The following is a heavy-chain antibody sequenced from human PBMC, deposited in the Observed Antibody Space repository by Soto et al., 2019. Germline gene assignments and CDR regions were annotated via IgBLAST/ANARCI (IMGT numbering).Heavy chain of an antibody. CDR1: GYSFSSYW. V-gene: IGHV5-10-1*01. J-gene: IGHJ5*02. Sequence: GESLKISCKGSGYSFSSYWISWVRQMPGKGLEWMGRIDPSDSYTNYSPSFQGHVTISADKSISTAYLQWSSLKASDTAMYYCSRVDPGETSLFYLCGQGSLVLGSS. CDR3: SRVDPGETSLFYL. D-gene: IGHD3-10*01. CDR2: IDPSDSYT.